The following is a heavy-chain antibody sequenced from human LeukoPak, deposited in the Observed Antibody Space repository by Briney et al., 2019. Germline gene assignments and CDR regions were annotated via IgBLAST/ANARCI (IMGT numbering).Heavy chain of an antibody. J-gene: IGHJ4*01. CDR3: ARAEMATITVDY. CDR2: INPNSGGT. D-gene: IGHD5-24*01. V-gene: IGHV1-2*02. Sequence: GASVTVSCKASGYTFTGYYIHWVRQAPGQGLEWMGWINPNSGGTNYAQNFQGRVTMTRDTSISTAYMELSSLRSDDTAVYYCARAEMATITVDYWGHGTLVTVSS. CDR1: GYTFTGYY.